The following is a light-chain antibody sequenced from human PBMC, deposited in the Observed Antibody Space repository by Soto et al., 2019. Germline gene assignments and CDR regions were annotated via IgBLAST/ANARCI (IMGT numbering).Light chain of an antibody. V-gene: IGLV2-8*01. CDR3: NSYVGSNNYV. J-gene: IGLJ1*01. CDR1: ASDIGRYNY. CDR2: EVT. Sequence: VLTQPPSASGSPGQSVTISCIGTASDIGRYNYVSWYQHHPGKAPKLIIYEVTKRPSGVPDRFSGSKSGNTASLTVSGLQADDEADYYCNSYVGSNNYVFGTGTKVTVL.